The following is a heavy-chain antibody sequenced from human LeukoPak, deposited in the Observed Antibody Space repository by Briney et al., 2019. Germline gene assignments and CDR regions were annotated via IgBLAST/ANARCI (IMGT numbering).Heavy chain of an antibody. J-gene: IGHJ4*02. V-gene: IGHV4-39*01. D-gene: IGHD3-22*01. CDR3: ATPYYYDSSGGHFDY. CDR1: GGSISSSSYY. Sequence: SETLSLTCTVSGGSISSSSYYWGWIRQPPGKGLEWIGSIYYSGSTYYNPSLKSRVTISVDTSKNQLSLKLSSVTAADTAVYYCATPYYYDSSGGHFDYWGPGTLVTVSS. CDR2: IYYSGST.